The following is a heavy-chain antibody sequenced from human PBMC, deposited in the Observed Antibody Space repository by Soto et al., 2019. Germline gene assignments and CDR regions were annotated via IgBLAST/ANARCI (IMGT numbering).Heavy chain of an antibody. Sequence: GESLKISCNGSGYSFTSYWIGWVRQMPGKGLEWMGIIYPGDSDTRYGPSFQGQVTISADNSISTAYLQWSSLKASDTAMYYCARSENSVNSYYYYYGMDVWGQGTTVTVSS. CDR2: IYPGDSDT. CDR1: GYSFTSYW. CDR3: ARSENSVNSYYYYYGMDV. J-gene: IGHJ6*02. V-gene: IGHV5-51*01. D-gene: IGHD4-17*01.